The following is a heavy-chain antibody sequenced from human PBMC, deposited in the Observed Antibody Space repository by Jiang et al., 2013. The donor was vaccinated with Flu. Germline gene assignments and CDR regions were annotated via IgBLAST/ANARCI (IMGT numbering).Heavy chain of an antibody. Sequence: SGYTFTSYAMHWVRQAPGQRLEWMGWINAGNGNTKYSQKFQGRVTITRDTSASTAYMELSSLRSEDTAVYYCARVIHGDYDPYFDYWGQGTLVTVSS. CDR3: ARVIHGDYDPYFDY. CDR2: INAGNGNT. CDR1: GYTFTSYA. J-gene: IGHJ4*02. V-gene: IGHV1-3*01. D-gene: IGHD4-17*01.